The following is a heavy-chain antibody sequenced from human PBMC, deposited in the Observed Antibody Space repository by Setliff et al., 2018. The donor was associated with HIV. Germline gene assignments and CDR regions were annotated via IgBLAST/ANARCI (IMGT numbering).Heavy chain of an antibody. D-gene: IGHD4-17*01. CDR2: INTETGTP. CDR1: GYTFTTFG. Sequence: ASVKVSCKASGYTFTTFGLSWVRQAPGQGLEWMGWINTETGTPMYAQGFTGRFVFSLDTSISTAYLQIDSLTAEDTAVYYCARYGSDWFFDLWGRGTLVTVSS. CDR3: ARYGSDWFFDL. J-gene: IGHJ2*01. V-gene: IGHV7-4-1*01.